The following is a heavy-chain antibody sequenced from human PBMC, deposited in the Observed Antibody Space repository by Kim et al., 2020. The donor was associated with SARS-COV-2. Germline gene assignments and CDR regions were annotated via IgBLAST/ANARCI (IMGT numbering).Heavy chain of an antibody. D-gene: IGHD3-16*01. CDR1: GFAFSSYW. CDR3: GGGSRHDY. Sequence: GGSLRLSCTASGFAFSSYWMTWIRQVPGKGLEGVANIKQDGIETYYVDSVKGRFTISRNNAQNSLYLQMNSLRGDYTPVYYCGGGSRHDYLGQGTLVTLS. CDR2: IKQDGIET. J-gene: IGHJ4*02. V-gene: IGHV3-7*01.